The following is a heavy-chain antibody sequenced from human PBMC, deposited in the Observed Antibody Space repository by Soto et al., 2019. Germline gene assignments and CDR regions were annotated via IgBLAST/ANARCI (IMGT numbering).Heavy chain of an antibody. CDR3: ARVSYGSFDY. Sequence: GASVKVSCKASGYTFTSYGISWVRQAPGQGLEWMGGIIPIFGTANYAQKFQGRVTITADESTSTAYMELSSLRSEDTAVYYCARVSYGSFDYWGQGTLVTVSS. CDR2: IIPIFGTA. D-gene: IGHD5-18*01. V-gene: IGHV1-69*13. CDR1: GYTFTSYG. J-gene: IGHJ4*02.